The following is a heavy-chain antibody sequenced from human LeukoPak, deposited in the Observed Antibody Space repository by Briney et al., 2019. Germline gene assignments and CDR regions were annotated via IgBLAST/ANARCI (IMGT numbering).Heavy chain of an antibody. Sequence: GGSLRLSCAASGFTFSVYSMHWVRQAPGKGLEWVSYISSSSTTIYYADSVKGRFTISRDNAKNSLYLQMNSLRAEDTAVYYCVVVTHYYYYGMDVWGQGTTVTVSS. CDR1: GFTFSVYS. CDR3: VVVTHYYYYGMDV. CDR2: ISSSSTTI. V-gene: IGHV3-48*04. J-gene: IGHJ6*02. D-gene: IGHD3-22*01.